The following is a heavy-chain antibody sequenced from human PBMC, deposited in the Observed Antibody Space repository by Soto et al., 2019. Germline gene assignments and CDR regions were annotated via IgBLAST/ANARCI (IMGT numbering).Heavy chain of an antibody. J-gene: IGHJ4*02. CDR1: GGSISSSSYY. D-gene: IGHD2-8*01. CDR2: IYYSGST. Sequence: PSETLSLTCTVSGGSISSSSYYWGWIRQPPGKGLEWIGSIYYSGSTYYNPSLKSRVTISVDTSKNQFSLKLSSVTAADTAVYYCLCIETATTVIDSWGQGAALTVSS. V-gene: IGHV4-39*01. CDR3: LCIETATTVIDS.